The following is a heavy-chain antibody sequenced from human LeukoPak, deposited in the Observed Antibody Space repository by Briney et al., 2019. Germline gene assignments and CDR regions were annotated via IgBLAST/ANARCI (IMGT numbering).Heavy chain of an antibody. CDR3: AKGGYSYSIDY. CDR2: ISYDGSNK. Sequence: GGSLRLSCAASGFTFSSYGMHWVRQAPGKGLEWVAVISYDGSNKYYADSVKGRFTISRDNSKNTLYLQMNSLRAEDTAVYYCAKGGYSYSIDYWGQGILVTVSS. J-gene: IGHJ4*02. D-gene: IGHD5-18*01. V-gene: IGHV3-30*18. CDR1: GFTFSSYG.